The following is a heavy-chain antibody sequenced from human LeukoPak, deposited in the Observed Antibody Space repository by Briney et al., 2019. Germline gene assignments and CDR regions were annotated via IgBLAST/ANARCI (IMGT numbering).Heavy chain of an antibody. V-gene: IGHV3-21*01. CDR3: AVYYYGSGSYAD. CDR1: GFTFSTYS. CDR2: ISSSGSYI. J-gene: IGHJ4*02. D-gene: IGHD3-10*01. Sequence: GGSLRLSCAASGFTFSTYSMNWVRQASGKGLGWVSSISSSGSYIYYADSVKGRFTISRDNAKNSLYLQMNSLRAEDTAVYYCAVYYYGSGSYADWGQGTLVTVSS.